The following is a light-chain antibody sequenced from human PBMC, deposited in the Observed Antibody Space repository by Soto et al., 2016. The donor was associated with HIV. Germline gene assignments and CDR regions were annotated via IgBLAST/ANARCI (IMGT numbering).Light chain of an antibody. Sequence: DIQMTQSPSSLSASVGDRVTITCRASQGISNSLAWYQQKPGKAPKLLLYAASRLESGVPSRFSGSGSGTDYTLTISSLQPEDSASYFCLQDYDRPYTFGQGTKLEIK. V-gene: IGKV1-NL1*01. CDR2: AAS. CDR1: QGISNS. CDR3: LQDYDRPYT. J-gene: IGKJ2*01.